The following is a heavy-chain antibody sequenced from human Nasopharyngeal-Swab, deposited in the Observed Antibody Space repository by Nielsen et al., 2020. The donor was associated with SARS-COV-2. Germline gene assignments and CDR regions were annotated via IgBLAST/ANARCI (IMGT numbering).Heavy chain of an antibody. V-gene: IGHV2-70*11. CDR2: VEWDDGK. D-gene: IGHD1-26*01. CDR1: GFSLSTSGMC. Sequence: SGPTLVKPTQTLTLTCSFSGFSLSTSGMCVSWIRQPPGKALEWLARVEWDDGKYYNISLKTRLTISKDTSKNQVVLTMTNMDPVDTATYFCARTRRESVSYYIDYWGQGTLVTVSS. J-gene: IGHJ4*02. CDR3: ARTRRESVSYYIDY.